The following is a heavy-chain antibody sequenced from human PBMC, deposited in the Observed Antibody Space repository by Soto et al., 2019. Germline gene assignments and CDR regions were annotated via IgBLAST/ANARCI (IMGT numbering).Heavy chain of an antibody. CDR1: GRSISSSSYY. D-gene: IGHD3-10*01. CDR3: ARHGNTMVRGVKTPDYIDY. Sequence: QLQLQASGPGLVKPSETLSLTCTVSGRSISSSSYYWGWIRQPPGKGLEWIGSIYYRGSTYDNPYTKSRVTISVETSKTQVTPKLSSVTPADTAVYYYARHGNTMVRGVKTPDYIDYWGQGTLVTVSS. CDR2: IYYRGST. V-gene: IGHV4-39*01. J-gene: IGHJ4*02.